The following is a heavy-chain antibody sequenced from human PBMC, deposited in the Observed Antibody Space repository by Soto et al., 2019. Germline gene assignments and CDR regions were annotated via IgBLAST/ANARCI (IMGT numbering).Heavy chain of an antibody. J-gene: IGHJ4*02. CDR2: INHSGST. V-gene: IGHV4-34*01. CDR1: GVSFSGYY. D-gene: IGHD3-10*01. CDR3: ARVRAVRGVIILPKPPSLDY. Sequence: SETLSLTCAVYGVSFSGYYWSWIRQPPGKGLEWIGEINHSGSTNYNPSLKSRVTISVDTSKNQFSLKLSSVTAADTAVYYCARVRAVRGVIILPKPPSLDYWGQATLVTVSS.